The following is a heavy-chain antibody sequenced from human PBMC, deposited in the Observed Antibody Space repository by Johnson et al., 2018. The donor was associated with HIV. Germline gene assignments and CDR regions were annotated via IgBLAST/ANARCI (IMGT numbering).Heavy chain of an antibody. Sequence: QVQLVESGGGVAQPGRSLRLSCAASGFRFSRYGMHWVRQAPGKGLEWVAVISYDGSNKYYPDSVKGRFTISRDNSKNTLYLQMNSLRAEDTAVYYCAKVLKAGGRMNDGFDIWGQGTMVTVSS. D-gene: IGHD1-26*01. CDR2: ISYDGSNK. CDR3: AKVLKAGGRMNDGFDI. J-gene: IGHJ3*02. CDR1: GFRFSRYG. V-gene: IGHV3-30*18.